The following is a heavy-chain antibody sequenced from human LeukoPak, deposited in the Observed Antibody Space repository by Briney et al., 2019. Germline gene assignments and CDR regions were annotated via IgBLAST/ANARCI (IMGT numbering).Heavy chain of an antibody. V-gene: IGHV4-4*07. Sequence: PSETLSLTCTVSGGSISSYYWSWIRRPAGKGLEWVGRIYTSVRTNYNPSLKRRVTMSVDTSKNQFSLKLSSVTAADTAVYYCARQSTVTKGVGYYYYYMDVWGKGTTVTVSS. J-gene: IGHJ6*03. D-gene: IGHD4-17*01. CDR2: IYTSVRT. CDR1: GGSISSYY. CDR3: ARQSTVTKGVGYYYYYMDV.